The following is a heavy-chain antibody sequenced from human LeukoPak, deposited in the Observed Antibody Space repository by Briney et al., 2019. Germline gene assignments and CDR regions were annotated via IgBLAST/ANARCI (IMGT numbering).Heavy chain of an antibody. CDR2: INPNTGGT. Sequence: ASVKVSCKASGYTFTVYNMHWVRQAPGQGLEWMGWINPNTGGTNYAQKFQGRVTMTRDTSISTAYMELSRLRSDDTAVYYCERDSGSYPMGWFDPWGQGTLVTVSS. J-gene: IGHJ5*02. CDR3: ERDSGSYPMGWFDP. D-gene: IGHD1-26*01. CDR1: GYTFTVYN. V-gene: IGHV1-2*02.